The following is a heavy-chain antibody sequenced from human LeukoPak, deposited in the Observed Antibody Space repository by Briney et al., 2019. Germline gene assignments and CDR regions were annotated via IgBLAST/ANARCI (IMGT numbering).Heavy chain of an antibody. Sequence: GASVKVSCKASGYTFTGYYMHWVRQAPGQGLEWMGWINPNSGGTNYAQKFQGRVTMTRDTSISTAYMELSRLRSDDTAVYYCARASAWFGELYYMDVWGKGTTVTISS. V-gene: IGHV1-2*02. J-gene: IGHJ6*03. D-gene: IGHD3-10*01. CDR2: INPNSGGT. CDR3: ARASAWFGELYYMDV. CDR1: GYTFTGYY.